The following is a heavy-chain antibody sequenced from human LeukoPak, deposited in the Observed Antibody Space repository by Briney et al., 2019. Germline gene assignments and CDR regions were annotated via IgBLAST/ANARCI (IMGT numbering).Heavy chain of an antibody. CDR2: INHSGST. V-gene: IGHV4-34*01. CDR1: GGSFSGYY. CDR3: ARHASIPDAFDI. Sequence: SETLSLTCAVYGGSFSGYYWSWIRRPPGKGLEWIGEINHSGSTNYNPSLKSRVTISVDTSKNQFSLKLSSVTAADTAVYYCARHASIPDAFDIWGQGTMVTVSS. D-gene: IGHD2-2*01. J-gene: IGHJ3*02.